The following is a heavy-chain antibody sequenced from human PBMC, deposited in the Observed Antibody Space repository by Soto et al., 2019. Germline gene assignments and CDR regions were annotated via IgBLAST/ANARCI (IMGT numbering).Heavy chain of an antibody. CDR1: GFTFSSYG. Sequence: QVQLVESGRGVVQPGRALRLSCAASGFTFSSYGMHWVRQAPGKGLEWVAVIWYDGSNKYYADSVKGRFTISRDNSKNTLYLQMNSLRAEDTAVYYCARVPTVTPVFFDYWGQGTLVTVSS. V-gene: IGHV3-33*01. J-gene: IGHJ4*02. CDR2: IWYDGSNK. CDR3: ARVPTVTPVFFDY. D-gene: IGHD4-17*01.